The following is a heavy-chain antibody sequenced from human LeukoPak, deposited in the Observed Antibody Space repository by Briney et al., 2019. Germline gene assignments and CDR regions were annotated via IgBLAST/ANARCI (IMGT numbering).Heavy chain of an antibody. CDR1: GGSFSGYY. Sequence: SETLSLTCAVYGGSFSGYYWSWIRQPPGKGLEWIGEINHSGSTNYNPSLKSRVTISVDTSKNQFSLKLSSVTAADTAVYYCAREDRRGVVANWFDPWGQGTLVTVSS. V-gene: IGHV4-34*01. CDR3: AREDRRGVVANWFDP. J-gene: IGHJ5*02. D-gene: IGHD2-15*01. CDR2: INHSGST.